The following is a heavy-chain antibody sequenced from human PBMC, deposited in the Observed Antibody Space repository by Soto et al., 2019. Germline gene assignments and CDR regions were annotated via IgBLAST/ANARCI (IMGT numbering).Heavy chain of an antibody. Sequence: EVQLVESGGGLVQPGGSLRLSCAASGFTFSGYWMSWVRQAPGKGLEWVANIKQDGSEKYYVDSVKGRFTISRDNAKNSLYLLMNTLRAEDTAVYYCAKNNRYCSSTNCFVFYYWGQGTLVTVSS. D-gene: IGHD2-2*01. CDR3: AKNNRYCSSTNCFVFYY. J-gene: IGHJ4*02. V-gene: IGHV3-7*01. CDR1: GFTFSGYW. CDR2: IKQDGSEK.